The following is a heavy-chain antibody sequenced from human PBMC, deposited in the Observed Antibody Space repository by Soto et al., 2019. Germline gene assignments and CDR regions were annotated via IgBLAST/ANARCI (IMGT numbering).Heavy chain of an antibody. CDR1: GGSISSYY. J-gene: IGHJ4*02. Sequence: PSETLSLTCTVSGGSISSYYWSWIRQPPGKGLEWIGYIYYSGSTNYNPSLKSRVTISVDTSKNQFSLKLSSVTAADTVVYYCARQTDRYCTNGVCYTPLFDYWGQGTLVTVSS. CDR3: ARQTDRYCTNGVCYTPLFDY. V-gene: IGHV4-59*08. D-gene: IGHD2-8*01. CDR2: IYYSGST.